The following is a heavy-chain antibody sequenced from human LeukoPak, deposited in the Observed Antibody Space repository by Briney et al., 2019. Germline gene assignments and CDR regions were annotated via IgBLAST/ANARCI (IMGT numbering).Heavy chain of an antibody. V-gene: IGHV3-11*01. J-gene: IGHJ3*02. CDR1: GFTFSDYY. CDR3: ARLITMVRGDAFDI. D-gene: IGHD3-10*01. Sequence: GGSLRLSCAASGFTFSDYYMSWIRQALGKGLEWVSYISSSGSTIYYADSVKGRFTISRDNSKNTLYLQMNSLRAEDTAVYYCARLITMVRGDAFDIWGQGTMVTVSS. CDR2: ISSSGSTI.